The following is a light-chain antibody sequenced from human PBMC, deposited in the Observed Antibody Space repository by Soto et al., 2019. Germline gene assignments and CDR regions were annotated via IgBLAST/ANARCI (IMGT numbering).Light chain of an antibody. CDR1: QSVSIN. CDR3: QQYNNWPQT. J-gene: IGKJ1*01. CDR2: GAS. V-gene: IGKV3-15*01. Sequence: EIVMTQSPATLSVSPGERVTLSCRASQSVSINLAWYQQNPGQAPRLLVYGASTRATGIPARFSGSGSGTEFTLTISSLQSEDFAVYYCQQYNNWPQTFGQGTKVDIK.